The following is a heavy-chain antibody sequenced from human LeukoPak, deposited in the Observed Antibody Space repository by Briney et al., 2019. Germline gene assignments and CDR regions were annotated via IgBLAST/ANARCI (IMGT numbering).Heavy chain of an antibody. CDR1: GGSISSSNCY. J-gene: IGHJ5*02. CDR2: IYYSGST. Sequence: SETLSLTCTVSGGSISSSNCYWGCLRQAPGKGLEWIGSIYYSGSTYYNPSLKSRVTISVDTSKNQFSLKLSSVTAADTAVYYCARHSGLRSPFVPWGQGSLVTAAS. CDR3: ARHSGLRSPFVP. D-gene: IGHD3-3*01. V-gene: IGHV4-39*01.